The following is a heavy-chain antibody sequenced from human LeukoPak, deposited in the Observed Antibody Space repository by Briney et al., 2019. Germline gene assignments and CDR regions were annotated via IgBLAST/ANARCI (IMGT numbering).Heavy chain of an antibody. CDR1: GFTFSSYA. Sequence: PGGSLRLSCAASGFTFSSYAMSWVRQAPGKGLEWVSAISGSGDSTYYADSVKGRFTISRDNSKNTLYLQMNSLRAEDTAVYYCAKDPRSSWANWFDPWGQGTLVTVSS. CDR2: ISGSGDST. J-gene: IGHJ5*02. V-gene: IGHV3-23*01. D-gene: IGHD6-13*01. CDR3: AKDPRSSWANWFDP.